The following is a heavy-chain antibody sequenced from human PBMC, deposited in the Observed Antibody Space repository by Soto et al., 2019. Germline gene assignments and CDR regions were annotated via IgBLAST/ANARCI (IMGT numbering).Heavy chain of an antibody. Sequence: GGSLRLSRASSGFTFSTYHINWVRQAPGKGLEWVSYIHSGGSRIYYADSVKGRFTISRDNAKNSLYLQMNSLRAEDTAVYYCARDGSTVTTNYHYAMDVWGQGTTVTVSS. CDR1: GFTFSTYH. D-gene: IGHD4-17*01. CDR3: ARDGSTVTTNYHYAMDV. CDR2: IHSGGSRI. V-gene: IGHV3-48*03. J-gene: IGHJ6*02.